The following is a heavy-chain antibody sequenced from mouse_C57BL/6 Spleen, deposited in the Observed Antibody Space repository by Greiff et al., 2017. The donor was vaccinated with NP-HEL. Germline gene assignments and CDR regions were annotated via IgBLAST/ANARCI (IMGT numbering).Heavy chain of an antibody. J-gene: IGHJ2*01. CDR3: VRGTNYYGSYFDY. D-gene: IGHD1-1*01. Sequence: QVQLQQSGAELVKPGASVKISCKASGYAFSSYWMNWVKQRPGKGLEWIGQIYPGDGDTNYNGKFKGKATLTADKSSSTAYMQLSSLTSEDSAVYFCVRGTNYYGSYFDYWGQGTTLTVSS. V-gene: IGHV1-80*01. CDR2: IYPGDGDT. CDR1: GYAFSSYW.